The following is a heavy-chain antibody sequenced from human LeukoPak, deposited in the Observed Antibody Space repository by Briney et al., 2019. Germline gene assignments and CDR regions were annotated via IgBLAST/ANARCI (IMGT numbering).Heavy chain of an antibody. J-gene: IGHJ4*02. CDR3: AETPKTGSFDY. CDR1: GFTFSSYA. V-gene: IGHV3-23*01. Sequence: GGSLRLSCAASGFTFSSYAMNWVRQAPGKGLEWLSTISDIGGNTYYADSVKGRFTISRDNSRNTLYLQMNSLRVEDTAVYFCAETPKTGSFDYWGQGTLVTVSS. D-gene: IGHD7-27*01. CDR2: ISDIGGNT.